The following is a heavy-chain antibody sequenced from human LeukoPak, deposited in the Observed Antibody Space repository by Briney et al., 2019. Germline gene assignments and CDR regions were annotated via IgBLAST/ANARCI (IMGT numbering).Heavy chain of an antibody. CDR1: GFTFSDYY. V-gene: IGHV3-11*05. D-gene: IGHD3-9*01. Sequence: KAGGSLRLSCAASGFTFSDYYMSWIRQAPGKGLEWVSYISSSSSYTNYADSVKGRFTISRDNAKNSLYLQMNSLRAEDTAVYYCARDLNDILTGPIGYWGQGTLVTVSS. J-gene: IGHJ4*02. CDR3: ARDLNDILTGPIGY. CDR2: ISSSSSYT.